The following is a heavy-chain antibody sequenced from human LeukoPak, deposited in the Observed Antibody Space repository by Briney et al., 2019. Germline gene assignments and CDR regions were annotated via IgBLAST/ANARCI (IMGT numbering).Heavy chain of an antibody. CDR2: INPSGGST. Sequence: ASVKVSCKASGYTFTSYYMHWVRQAPGQGLEWMGIINPSGGSTSYAQKFQGRVTMTRDTSTSTVYMELSSLRSEDTAVYYCARDQYYDYVSPGYFDYWGQGTLVTVSS. D-gene: IGHD3-16*01. CDR1: GYTFTSYY. V-gene: IGHV1-46*01. CDR3: ARDQYYDYVSPGYFDY. J-gene: IGHJ4*02.